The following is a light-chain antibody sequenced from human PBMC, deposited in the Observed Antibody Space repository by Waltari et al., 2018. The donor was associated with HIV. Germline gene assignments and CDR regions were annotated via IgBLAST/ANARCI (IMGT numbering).Light chain of an antibody. J-gene: IGLJ2*01. CDR3: ASWDDSLSGPG. CDR2: RNN. V-gene: IGLV1-47*01. CDR1: SSNIGRNY. Sequence: QSVLTQPPSASGTPGPRVTISCSGSSSNIGRNYVYWYQQLPGTAPKLLIYRNNQRPSGVPDRFSGSKSGTSASLAISGLRSEDEADYYCASWDDSLSGPGFGGGTKLTVL.